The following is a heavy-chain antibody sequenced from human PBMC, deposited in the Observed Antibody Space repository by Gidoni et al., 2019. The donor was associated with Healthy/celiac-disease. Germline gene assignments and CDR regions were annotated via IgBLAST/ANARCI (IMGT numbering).Heavy chain of an antibody. J-gene: IGHJ4*02. D-gene: IGHD2-21*02. CDR2: IYTSGST. CDR1: GCSISSYS. V-gene: IGHV4-4*07. CDR3: ARDVTGGSYYFDY. Sequence: QVQLQESGPGLVKPSESLSLTCTVSGCSISSYSWRWIRQPAGKGLEWIGRIYTSGSTNYNPTLKSRVTMSVDTSKNQFSLKLSSVTAADTAVYYCARDVTGGSYYFDYWGQGTLVTVSS.